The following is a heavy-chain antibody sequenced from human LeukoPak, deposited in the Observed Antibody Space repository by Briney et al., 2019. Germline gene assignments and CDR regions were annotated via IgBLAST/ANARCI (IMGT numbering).Heavy chain of an antibody. Sequence: GSLRLSCAASGFTFSSYYMNWVRQAPGKGLEWVSFISGSSTTIYYADSVKGRFTISRDNAKNSLYLQMDSLRDEDTAVYYCARDAPGGGVYFDDWGQGTLVTVSS. CDR3: ARDAPGGGVYFDD. CDR1: GFTFSSYY. J-gene: IGHJ4*02. CDR2: ISGSSTTI. V-gene: IGHV3-48*02. D-gene: IGHD3-16*01.